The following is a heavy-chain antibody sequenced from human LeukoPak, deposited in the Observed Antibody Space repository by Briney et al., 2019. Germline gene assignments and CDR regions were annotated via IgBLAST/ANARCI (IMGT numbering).Heavy chain of an antibody. Sequence: GGSLRLSCAASGFTLSSYAMSWVRQAPGRGLEWVSTISGSGSSTYYADSVKGRFTISRDNSKNTLYLQMNSLRAEDTAVYYCAKGFSRYGDFDYWGQRALVTVSS. CDR2: ISGSGSST. CDR1: GFTLSSYA. D-gene: IGHD4-17*01. V-gene: IGHV3-23*01. J-gene: IGHJ4*02. CDR3: AKGFSRYGDFDY.